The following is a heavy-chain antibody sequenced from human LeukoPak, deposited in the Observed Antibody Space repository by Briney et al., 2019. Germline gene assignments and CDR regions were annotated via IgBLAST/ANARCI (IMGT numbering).Heavy chain of an antibody. J-gene: IGHJ4*02. CDR3: ARAISGYRDAYAY. CDR1: GGSISSSDYY. CDR2: IYYSGST. Sequence: PSETLSLTCTVSGGSISSSDYYWDWIRQPPGKGLEWIGSIYYSGSTYYNPSLKSRVTISVDTSKSQFSLKLDSVTVADTAVYYCARAISGYRDAYAYWGQGTLVTVSS. V-gene: IGHV4-39*01. D-gene: IGHD5-18*01.